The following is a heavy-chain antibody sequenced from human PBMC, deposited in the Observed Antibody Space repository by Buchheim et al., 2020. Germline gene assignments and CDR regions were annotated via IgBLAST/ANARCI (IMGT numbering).Heavy chain of an antibody. V-gene: IGHV4-30-4*07. D-gene: IGHD1-26*01. CDR3: ASDSGVIVGAGSDAFDI. CDR2: IYYSGST. Sequence: QVQLQDSGPGLVKPSQTLSLTCAVSGGSISSGGYSWSWIRQPPGKGLEWIGYIYYSGSTYYNPSLKSTITISVDTSKNQFSLRLSSVTAADTAVYYCASDSGVIVGAGSDAFDIWGQGT. J-gene: IGHJ3*02. CDR1: GGSISSGGYS.